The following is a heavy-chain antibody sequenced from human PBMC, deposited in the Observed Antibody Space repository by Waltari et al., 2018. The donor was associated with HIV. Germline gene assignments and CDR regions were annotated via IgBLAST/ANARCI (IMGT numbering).Heavy chain of an antibody. Sequence: QVQLQESGPGLVKPSQTLSLTCTVSGGSISSGGYYWSWIRQHPGKGLEWIGYIYYSGSTYYNPSLKSRVTISVDTSKNQFSLKLSSVTAADTAVYYCARGRVLDYGDYVGYFDLWGRGTLVTVSS. CDR3: ARGRVLDYGDYVGYFDL. J-gene: IGHJ2*01. V-gene: IGHV4-31*03. D-gene: IGHD4-17*01. CDR2: IYYSGST. CDR1: GGSISSGGYY.